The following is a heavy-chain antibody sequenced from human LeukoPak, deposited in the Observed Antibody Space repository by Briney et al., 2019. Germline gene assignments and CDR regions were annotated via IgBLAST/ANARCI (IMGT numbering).Heavy chain of an antibody. CDR2: INHSGST. D-gene: IGHD4-17*01. CDR3: AGLFDYGDSHYYYYYMDV. V-gene: IGHV4-34*01. J-gene: IGHJ6*03. Sequence: SETLSLTCAVYGGPFSGYYWSWIRQPPGKGLEWIGEINHSGSTNYNPSLKSRVTISVGTSKNQFSLKLSSVTAADTAMYYCAGLFDYGDSHYYYYYMDVWGKGTTVTVSS. CDR1: GGPFSGYY.